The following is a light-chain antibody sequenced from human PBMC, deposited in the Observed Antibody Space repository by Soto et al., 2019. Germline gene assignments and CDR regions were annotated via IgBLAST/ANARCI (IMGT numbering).Light chain of an antibody. CDR1: QSINNW. V-gene: IGKV1-5*03. Sequence: DIQLTQSPSTLSASVGDRVTITCRASQSINNWLAWYQQKPGKAPKLLIYRASSLESGVPSSFSGSGSGTEFTLTISSLQPDDYATYYCQQYNSDPWTFGQWTEVEIK. J-gene: IGKJ1*01. CDR3: QQYNSDPWT. CDR2: RAS.